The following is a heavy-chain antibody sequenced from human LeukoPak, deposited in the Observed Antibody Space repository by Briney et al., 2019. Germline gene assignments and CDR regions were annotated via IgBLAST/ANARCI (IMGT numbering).Heavy chain of an antibody. J-gene: IGHJ6*03. CDR1: GFTFNNYN. Sequence: GGSLRLSCAASGFTFNNYNMNWVRQAPGKVLEWVSSITSSSTYIFYADSVKGRFTISRDNAKNSLYLQMNSLGPEDTAVYYCARDPYSGNYGNYYYYYMDVWGKGTTVTISS. D-gene: IGHD1-26*01. V-gene: IGHV3-21*01. CDR2: ITSSSTYI. CDR3: ARDPYSGNYGNYYYYYMDV.